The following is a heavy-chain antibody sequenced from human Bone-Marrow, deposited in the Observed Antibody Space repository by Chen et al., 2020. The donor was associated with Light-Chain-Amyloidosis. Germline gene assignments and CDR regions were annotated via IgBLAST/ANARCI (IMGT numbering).Heavy chain of an antibody. CDR1: GFTFSKYD. Sequence: DVQLVESGGGLVQPGGSLRLSCAASGFTFSKYDMHWVRQASGRGLEWVSAIGPAGDTYYPGSGKGRFTVSRENAKKAVYLQMNNLRVGDTAVYYCARAKEIYDSSGYDYEYYYYAMDVWGQGTTVTVSS. CDR2: IGPAGDT. V-gene: IGHV3-13*01. CDR3: ARAKEIYDSSGYDYEYYYYAMDV. D-gene: IGHD3-22*01. J-gene: IGHJ6*02.